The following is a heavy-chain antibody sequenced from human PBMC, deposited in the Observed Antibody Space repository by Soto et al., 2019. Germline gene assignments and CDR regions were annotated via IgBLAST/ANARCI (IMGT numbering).Heavy chain of an antibody. CDR2: ISYDGSNK. V-gene: IGHV3-30-3*01. CDR1: GFTFSSYA. CDR3: ASDRCSSTSCYSNWFDP. J-gene: IGHJ5*02. Sequence: SLRLSCAASGFTFSSYAMHWVRQAPGKGLERVAVISYDGSNKYYADSVKGRFTISRDNSKNTLYLQMNSLRAEDTAVYYCASDRCSSTSCYSNWFDPWGQGTLVTVSS. D-gene: IGHD2-2*01.